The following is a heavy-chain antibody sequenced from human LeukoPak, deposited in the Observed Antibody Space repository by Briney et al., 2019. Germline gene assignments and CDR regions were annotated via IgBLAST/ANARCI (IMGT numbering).Heavy chain of an antibody. CDR3: ARSPGRYFDWSRHFDY. V-gene: IGHV1-69*04. CDR2: IIPILGIA. CDR1: GGTFSSYA. J-gene: IGHJ4*02. Sequence: GSSVKVSCKASGGTFSSYAISWVRQAPGQGLEWVGRIIPILGIANYAQKFQGRVTITADKSTSTAYMELSSLRSEDTAVYYCARSPGRYFDWSRHFDYWGQGTLVTVSS. D-gene: IGHD3-9*01.